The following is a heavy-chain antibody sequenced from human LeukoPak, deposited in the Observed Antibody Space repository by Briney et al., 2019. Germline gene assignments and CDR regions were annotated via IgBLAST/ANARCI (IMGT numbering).Heavy chain of an antibody. J-gene: IGHJ4*02. CDR2: ISGSGGST. V-gene: IGHV3-23*01. Sequence: GGSLRLSCAASGVTFSCYAMSWVRQAPGKGLEWVSAISGSGGSTYYADSVKGRFTISRDNSNNTLYLQMNSLRAEDTAVYYCAKDRGMHYYDSSGYYPFDYWGQGTLVTVSS. CDR3: AKDRGMHYYDSSGYYPFDY. D-gene: IGHD3-22*01. CDR1: GVTFSCYA.